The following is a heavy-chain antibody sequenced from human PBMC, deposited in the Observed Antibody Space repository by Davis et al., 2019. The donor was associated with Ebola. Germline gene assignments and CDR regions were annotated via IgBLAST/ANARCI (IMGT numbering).Heavy chain of an antibody. V-gene: IGHV3-9*01. CDR1: GFTFTDYA. CDR2: ISWHGATI. J-gene: IGHJ4*02. D-gene: IGHD3-9*01. Sequence: SLKISCAASGFTFTDYAMHWVRQGPGKGLEWVSSISWHGATIAYADSVRGRFTISRDNAKNSLYLQMNSLRADDTALYYCAKVYYDILSGYYPFFDYWGQGTLVTVSS. CDR3: AKVYYDILSGYYPFFDY.